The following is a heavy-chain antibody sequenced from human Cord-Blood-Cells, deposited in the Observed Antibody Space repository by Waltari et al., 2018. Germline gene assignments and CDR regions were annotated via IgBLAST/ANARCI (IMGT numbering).Heavy chain of an antibody. CDR3: ARGSNYFDY. D-gene: IGHD2-2*01. J-gene: IGHJ4*02. CDR1: GFTFSSYG. Sequence: QVQLVESGGGVVQPGRSLRLSCAASGFTFSSYGMHWVRQAPGKGLEWVAVIWYDGSNKYYADSVKGRFTISRDNSKSTLYLQMNSLRAEDTAVYYCARGSNYFDYWGQGTLVTVSS. V-gene: IGHV3-33*01. CDR2: IWYDGSNK.